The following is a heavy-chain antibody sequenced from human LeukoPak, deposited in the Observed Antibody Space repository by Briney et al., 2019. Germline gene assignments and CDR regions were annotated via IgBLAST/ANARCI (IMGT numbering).Heavy chain of an antibody. V-gene: IGHV1-46*04. J-gene: IGHJ1*01. CDR3: ASGDYYDSSGYYGNEYFQH. CDR1: GYTFTSYY. Sequence: ASVKVSCKASGYTFTSYYMHWVRQAPGQGLEWMGIINPSGGSTSYAQKLRGRVTMTRDTSTSTVYMELSSLRSEDTAVCYRASGDYYDSSGYYGNEYFQHWGQGTLVTVSS. CDR2: INPSGGST. D-gene: IGHD3-22*01.